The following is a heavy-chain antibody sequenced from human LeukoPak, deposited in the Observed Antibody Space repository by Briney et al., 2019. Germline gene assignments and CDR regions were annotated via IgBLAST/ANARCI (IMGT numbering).Heavy chain of an antibody. J-gene: IGHJ4*02. CDR3: ARDDAYYYDSSGRYFDY. CDR1: GFTFSSYS. V-gene: IGHV3-21*01. Sequence: GGSLRLSCAASGFTFSSYSMNWVRQAPGKGLEWVSSISSSSSYIYYADSVKGRFTISRDNAKNSLYLQMNSLRAEDTAVYYCARDDAYYYDSSGRYFDYWGQGTLVTVPS. D-gene: IGHD3-22*01. CDR2: ISSSSSYI.